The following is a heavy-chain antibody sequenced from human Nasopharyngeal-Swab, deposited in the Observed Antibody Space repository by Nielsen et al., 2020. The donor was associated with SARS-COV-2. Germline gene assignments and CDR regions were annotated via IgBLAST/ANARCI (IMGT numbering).Heavy chain of an antibody. J-gene: IGHJ5*02. D-gene: IGHD3-3*01. V-gene: IGHV7-4-1*02. CDR3: ARDEKSQGIFGVVISGQWWFDP. Sequence: ASVKVSCKASGYTFTSYAMNWVRQAPGQGLEWMGWINTNTGNPTYAQGFTGRFVFSLDTSVSTASLQISSLKAEDTAVYYCARDEKSQGIFGVVISGQWWFDPWGQGTLVTVSS. CDR2: INTNTGNP. CDR1: GYTFTSYA.